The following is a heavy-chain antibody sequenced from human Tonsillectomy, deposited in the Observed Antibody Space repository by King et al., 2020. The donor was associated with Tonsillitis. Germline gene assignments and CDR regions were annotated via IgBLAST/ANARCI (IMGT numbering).Heavy chain of an antibody. D-gene: IGHD2-21*02. Sequence: VTLKESGPALVKPPQTLTLTCTFSGFSLSTRGMRVGWIRQPPGKALEWLARIDWDDNKFYNASLKTRLTISRVTSKNQVVLTMTNMNPVDTATYYCARSTIMDSDLDYWGQGTLVTVSS. CDR1: GFSLSTRGMR. V-gene: IGHV2-70*04. CDR3: ARSTIMDSDLDY. CDR2: IDWDDNK. J-gene: IGHJ4*02.